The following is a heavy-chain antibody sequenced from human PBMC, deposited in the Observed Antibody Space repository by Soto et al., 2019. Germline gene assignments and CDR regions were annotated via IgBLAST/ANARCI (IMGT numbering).Heavy chain of an antibody. CDR2: ISSSGSTI. Sequence: GGFLRLSCAASGFTFSSYEMNWVRQAPGKGLEWVSYISSSGSTIYYADSVKGRFTISRDNAKNSLYLQMNSLRAEDTAVYYCARDPGGGYSYGLEVDYWGQGTLVTVS. CDR3: ARDPGGGYSYGLEVDY. V-gene: IGHV3-48*03. CDR1: GFTFSSYE. J-gene: IGHJ4*02. D-gene: IGHD5-18*01.